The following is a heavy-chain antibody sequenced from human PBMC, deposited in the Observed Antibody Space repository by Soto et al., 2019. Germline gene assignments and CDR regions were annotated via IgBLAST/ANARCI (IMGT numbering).Heavy chain of an antibody. CDR3: ARGIGDADGYGNWFAP. D-gene: IGHD1-1*01. CDR2: IIYVLGRA. Sequence: QVQLVQSGAEVKKPVSSVRCSCKASGGSFRSYTITWVRQAPGQGLEWVGRIIYVLGRANYAQKFQGRVMLTANKFSSTAYMELSSLRSDDTAVYFCARGIGDADGYGNWFAPGGQGTLVTVSS. V-gene: IGHV1-69*08. J-gene: IGHJ5*02. CDR1: GGSFRSYT.